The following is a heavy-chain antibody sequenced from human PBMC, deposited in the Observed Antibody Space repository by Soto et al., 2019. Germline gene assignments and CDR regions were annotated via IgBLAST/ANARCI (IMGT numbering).Heavy chain of an antibody. Sequence: SETLSLTCIVSGGSISSGDYYWSWIRQHPGKGREWIGYIYYSGSAYYNPSLKSRVTMSVDTSKNQFSLKLRSVTAADTAIYFCARDASRHWHYFDYWGQGTLVTVSS. CDR1: GGSISSGDYY. CDR3: ARDASRHWHYFDY. CDR2: IYYSGSA. D-gene: IGHD1-1*01. J-gene: IGHJ4*02. V-gene: IGHV4-31*03.